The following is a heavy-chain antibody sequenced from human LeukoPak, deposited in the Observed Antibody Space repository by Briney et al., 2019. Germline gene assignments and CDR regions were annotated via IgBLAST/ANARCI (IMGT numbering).Heavy chain of an antibody. D-gene: IGHD6-19*01. CDR1: GFTFSSYA. J-gene: IGHJ3*02. CDR3: ARDPEYSSGRYESAFDI. CDR2: ISYDGSNK. Sequence: GGSLRLSCAASGFTFSSYAMHWVRQAPGKGLEWVAVISYDGSNKYYADSVKGRFTISRDNSKNTLYLQMNSLRAEDTAVYYCARDPEYSSGRYESAFDIWGQGTMVTVSS. V-gene: IGHV3-30-3*01.